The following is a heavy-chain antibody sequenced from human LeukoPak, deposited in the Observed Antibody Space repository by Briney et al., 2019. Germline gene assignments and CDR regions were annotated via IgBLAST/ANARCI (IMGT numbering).Heavy chain of an antibody. J-gene: IGHJ3*02. D-gene: IGHD3-3*01. V-gene: IGHV4-4*02. CDR3: ARDRAAYYDFWSGYYRLKHDAFDI. CDR2: IYHSGST. Sequence: SETLSLTCTVSGGSITSGEHYCSWIRQPPGKGLEWIGEIYHSGSTNYDPSLKSRVTISVDKSKNQFSLKLSSVTAADTAEYYCARDRAAYYDFWSGYYRLKHDAFDIWGQGTMVTVSS. CDR1: GGSITSGEHY.